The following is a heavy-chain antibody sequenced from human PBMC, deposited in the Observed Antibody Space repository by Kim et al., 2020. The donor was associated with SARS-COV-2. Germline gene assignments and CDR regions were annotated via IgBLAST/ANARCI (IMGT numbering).Heavy chain of an antibody. V-gene: IGHV3-30-3*01. CDR1: GFTFSSYA. CDR2: IWLDGSKA. CDR3: ARDHTHINLAAYH. J-gene: IGHJ5*02. D-gene: IGHD2-21*01. Sequence: GGSLRLSCAASGFTFSSYAMHWVRQAPGKGLDWVAAIWLDGSKAYYADSVKGRFTISRDNSKNTLYLQMNSLRAEDTAVYYCARDHTHINLAAYHWGQGTLVTVSS.